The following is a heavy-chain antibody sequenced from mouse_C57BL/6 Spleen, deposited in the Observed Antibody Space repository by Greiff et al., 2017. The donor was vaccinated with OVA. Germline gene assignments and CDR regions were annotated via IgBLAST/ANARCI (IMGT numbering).Heavy chain of an antibody. CDR1: GFTFSSYG. V-gene: IGHV5-6*01. Sequence: EVQGVESGGDLVKPGGSLKLSCAASGFTFSSYGMSWVRQTPDKRLEWVATISSGGSYTSYPDSVKGRFTIARDNAKNTLYLQMSSLKSEDTAMYYCAREGITTVDFDYWGQGTTLTVSS. J-gene: IGHJ2*01. D-gene: IGHD1-1*01. CDR2: ISSGGSYT. CDR3: AREGITTVDFDY.